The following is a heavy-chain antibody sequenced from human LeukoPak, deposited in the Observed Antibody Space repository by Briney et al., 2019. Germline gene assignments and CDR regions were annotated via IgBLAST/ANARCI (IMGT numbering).Heavy chain of an antibody. Sequence: GGSLRLSCAASGFTFDDYAMYWVRQAPGKGLEWVSGISWNSGSIGYADSVKGRFTISRDNAKNSLYLQMNSLRAEDTAFFFFKKKAAYEILTGLDYWGQGTLVTVSS. D-gene: IGHD3-9*01. V-gene: IGHV3-9*01. CDR3: KKKAAYEILTGLDY. CDR2: ISWNSGSI. CDR1: GFTFDDYA. J-gene: IGHJ4*02.